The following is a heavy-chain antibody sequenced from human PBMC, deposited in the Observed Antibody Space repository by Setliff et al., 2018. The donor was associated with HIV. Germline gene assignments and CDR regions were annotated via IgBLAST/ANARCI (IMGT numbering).Heavy chain of an antibody. CDR3: SRSQGIGNYYMDV. Sequence: GGSLRLSCAASDFTFSTYCMNWVRQAPGKGLEWISSISYRSSYIYYSDSVKGRFTISRNDAENSLFLQLNSLRDEDTAVYYCSRSQGIGNYYMDVWGTGTTVT. CDR2: ISYRSSYI. D-gene: IGHD2-15*01. J-gene: IGHJ6*03. CDR1: DFTFSTYC. V-gene: IGHV3-21*01.